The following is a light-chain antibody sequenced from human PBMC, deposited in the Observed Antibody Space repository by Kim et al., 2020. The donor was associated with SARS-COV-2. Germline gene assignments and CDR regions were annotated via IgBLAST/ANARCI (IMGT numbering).Light chain of an antibody. CDR3: SSCTTSSTYV. J-gene: IGLJ1*01. V-gene: IGLV2-14*03. Sequence: GPSITISCTGTSSDVGGYAYVSWYQHHPGKAPKLMIYDVSKRPSGVSNRFSGSKSGNTDSLTISGLQAEDEADYFCSSCTTSSTYVFGTGTKVTVL. CDR2: DVS. CDR1: SSDVGGYAY.